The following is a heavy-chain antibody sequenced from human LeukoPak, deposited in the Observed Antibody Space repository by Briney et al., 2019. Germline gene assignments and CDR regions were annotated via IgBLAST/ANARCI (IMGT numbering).Heavy chain of an antibody. CDR1: GFTFSSYD. CDR3: AKSITVAGTVIRDYFDY. D-gene: IGHD6-19*01. CDR2: ITGSGGST. Sequence: GGSLRLSCAASGFTFSSYDMSWARQAPGKGLGWVSAITGSGGSTYYADSVKCRFTISRDNSKKTLYLQMNSLRAEDTAVYYCAKSITVAGTVIRDYFDYGGQASSATVSS. J-gene: IGHJ4*02. V-gene: IGHV3-23*01.